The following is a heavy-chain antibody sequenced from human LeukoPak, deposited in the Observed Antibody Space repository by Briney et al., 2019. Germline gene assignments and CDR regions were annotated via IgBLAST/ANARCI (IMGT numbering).Heavy chain of an antibody. D-gene: IGHD5-18*01. CDR1: GDSVSTNSGA. V-gene: IGHV6-1*01. J-gene: IGHJ4*02. CDR3: ARVRGVQLWSSYYFDY. CDR2: TYYRSKWYN. Sequence: SQTLSLTCAISGDSVSTNSGAWNSIRQSPSRGLEWLGRTYYRSKWYNDYAVSVKSRITINPDTSKNQFSLQLNSVTPEDTAVYYCARVRGVQLWSSYYFDYWGQGILVTVSS.